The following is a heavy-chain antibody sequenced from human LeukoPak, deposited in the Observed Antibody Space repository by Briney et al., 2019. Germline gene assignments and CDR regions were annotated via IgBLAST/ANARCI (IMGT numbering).Heavy chain of an antibody. CDR1: GFTFSDKS. CDR3: ATTGGSWYDGSFDY. J-gene: IGHJ4*02. CDR2: ITNGATGT. Sequence: GGSLRLSCAASGFTFSDKSMNWVRQAPGKGLEWVSTITNGATGTFYADSVKGRFTISGDNSRNTVYLQMNSLRAEDTAVYYCATTGGSWYDGSFDYWGQGTLVTVSS. V-gene: IGHV3-23*01. D-gene: IGHD6-13*01.